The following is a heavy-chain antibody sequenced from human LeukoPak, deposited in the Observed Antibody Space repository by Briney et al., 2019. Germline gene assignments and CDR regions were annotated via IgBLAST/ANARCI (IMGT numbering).Heavy chain of an antibody. J-gene: IGHJ4*02. D-gene: IGHD2-21*01. CDR3: ARDCGGDCYYDY. CDR1: GFTFSSYA. CDR2: ISGSGGST. Sequence: QPGGSLRLSCAASGFTFSSYAMSWVRQAPGKGLEWVSAISGSGGSTYYADSVKGRFTISRDNSKNTLYLQMNSLRAEDTAVYYCARDCGGDCYYDYWVQGTLVTVSS. V-gene: IGHV3-23*01.